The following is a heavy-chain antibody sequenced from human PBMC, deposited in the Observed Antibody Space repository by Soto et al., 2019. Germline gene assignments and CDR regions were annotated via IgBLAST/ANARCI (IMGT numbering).Heavy chain of an antibody. CDR1: GGSISSGGYY. CDR2: IYYSGST. J-gene: IGHJ4*02. V-gene: IGHV4-31*03. D-gene: IGHD3-9*01. CDR3: ARAQDSYDILTGALIDY. Sequence: PSETLSLTCTVSGGSISSGGYYWSWIRQHPGKGLEWIGYIYYSGSTYYNPSLKSRVTISVDTSKNQFSLKLSSVTAAATAVYYCARAQDSYDILTGALIDYWGQETLVTVSS.